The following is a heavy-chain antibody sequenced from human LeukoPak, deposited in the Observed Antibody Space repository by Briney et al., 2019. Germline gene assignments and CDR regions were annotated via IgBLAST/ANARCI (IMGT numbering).Heavy chain of an antibody. Sequence: EASVKVSCKASGGTFSSYAISWVRQAPGQGLEWMGRIIPILGIANYAQKFQGRVTITADKSTSAAYMELSSLRSEDTAVYYCARDSTTDDFWSPHYFDYWGQGTLVTVSS. D-gene: IGHD3-3*01. J-gene: IGHJ4*02. CDR3: ARDSTTDDFWSPHYFDY. CDR1: GGTFSSYA. CDR2: IIPILGIA. V-gene: IGHV1-69*04.